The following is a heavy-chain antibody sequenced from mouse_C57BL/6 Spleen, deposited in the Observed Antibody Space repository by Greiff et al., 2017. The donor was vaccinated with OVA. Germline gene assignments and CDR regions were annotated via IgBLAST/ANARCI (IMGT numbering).Heavy chain of an antibody. CDR2: IYPGSGST. J-gene: IGHJ1*03. D-gene: IGHD1-1*01. CDR3: ARGDRITTVVNWYFDV. Sequence: VQLQQPGAELVKPGASVKMSCKASGYTFTSYWITWVKQRPGQGLEWIGDIYPGSGSTNYNEKFKSKATLTVDTSSSTAYMQLSSLTSEDSAVYYCARGDRITTVVNWYFDVWGTGTTVTVSS. V-gene: IGHV1-55*01. CDR1: GYTFTSYW.